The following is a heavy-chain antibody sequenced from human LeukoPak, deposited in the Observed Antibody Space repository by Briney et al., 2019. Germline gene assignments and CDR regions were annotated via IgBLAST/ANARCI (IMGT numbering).Heavy chain of an antibody. CDR3: ARDFSGGIWTAAGTNWFDP. D-gene: IGHD6-13*01. Sequence: GGSLRLSCAASGFTFSSYAMHWVRQAPGKGLEWVAVISYDGTNKYYADSVKGRFTISRDNSKNTLYLQMNSLRVEDTAVYYCARDFSGGIWTAAGTNWFDPWGQGTLVTVSS. J-gene: IGHJ5*02. CDR2: ISYDGTNK. V-gene: IGHV3-30*04. CDR1: GFTFSSYA.